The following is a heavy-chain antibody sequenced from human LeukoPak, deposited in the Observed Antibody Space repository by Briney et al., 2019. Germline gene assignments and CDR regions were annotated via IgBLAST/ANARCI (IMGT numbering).Heavy chain of an antibody. J-gene: IGHJ4*02. Sequence: GGSLRLSCAASGFTFSSYAMHWVRQAPGKGLEWVAVISYDGSNKYYADSVKGRFTISRDDSKDTLYLQMNSLRAEDTAVYYCAKELPYCSSNTCYYFDYWGQGTLVTVSS. CDR3: AKELPYCSSNTCYYFDY. D-gene: IGHD2-2*01. CDR1: GFTFSSYA. V-gene: IGHV3-30*18. CDR2: ISYDGSNK.